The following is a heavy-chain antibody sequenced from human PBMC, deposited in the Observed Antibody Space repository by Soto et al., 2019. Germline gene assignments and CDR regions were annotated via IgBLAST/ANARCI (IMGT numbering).Heavy chain of an antibody. V-gene: IGHV4-30-2*01. CDR3: ARVPDY. CDR2: IYHSGST. Sequence: SETLSLTCAVSGGSISSGGYSRGWIRQPPGKGLEWIGYIYHSGSTYYNPSLKSRVTISVDRSKNQFSLKLGSVTAADTAVYYCARVPDYWGQGTLVTVSS. CDR1: GGSISSGGYS. J-gene: IGHJ4*02.